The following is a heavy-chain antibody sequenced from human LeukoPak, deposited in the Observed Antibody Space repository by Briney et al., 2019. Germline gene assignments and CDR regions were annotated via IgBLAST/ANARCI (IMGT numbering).Heavy chain of an antibody. CDR3: ARLELPDNWFDP. CDR1: GGSISSYY. D-gene: IGHD1-7*01. CDR2: IYYSGST. J-gene: IGHJ5*02. Sequence: SETLSLTCTVSGGSISSYYWSWIRQPPGKGLEWIGYIYYSGSTNYNPSLKSRVTISVDTSKNQFSLKLNSVTAADTAVYYCARLELPDNWFDPWGQGTLVTVSS. V-gene: IGHV4-59*08.